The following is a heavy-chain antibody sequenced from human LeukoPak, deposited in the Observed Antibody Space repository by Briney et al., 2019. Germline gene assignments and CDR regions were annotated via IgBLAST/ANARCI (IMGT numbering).Heavy chain of an antibody. CDR2: IYTSGST. V-gene: IGHV4-61*02. Sequence: SQTLSLTCTVSGGSISSGSYYWSWIRQPAGKGLEWIGRIYTSGSTNYNPSLRSRVTVSVDTSKNQFSLKLSSVTAADTAVYYCARVGEYGDNYWYFDLWGRGTLVTVSS. D-gene: IGHD4-17*01. CDR1: GGSISSGSYY. J-gene: IGHJ2*01. CDR3: ARVGEYGDNYWYFDL.